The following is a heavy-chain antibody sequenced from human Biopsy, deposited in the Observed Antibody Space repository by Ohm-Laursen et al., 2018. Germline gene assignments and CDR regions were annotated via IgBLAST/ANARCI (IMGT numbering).Heavy chain of an antibody. Sequence: SQTLSLTCTVSDGSINSYYWNWIRQPPGKGLEWIGSILHNRGTFYNPSLQSRITISVDTSKNQFSLKLISVTAADTAVYYCARDYSWDYWGQGILVTVSS. D-gene: IGHD3-10*01. V-gene: IGHV4-59*04. J-gene: IGHJ4*02. CDR1: DGSINSYY. CDR2: ILHNRGT. CDR3: ARDYSWDY.